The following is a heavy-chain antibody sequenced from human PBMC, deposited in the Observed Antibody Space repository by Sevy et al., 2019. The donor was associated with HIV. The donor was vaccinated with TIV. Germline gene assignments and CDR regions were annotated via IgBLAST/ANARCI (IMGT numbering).Heavy chain of an antibody. Sequence: GGSLRLSCAASGFTFSTYGMHWVRQAPGKGLEWVAFIRYDESEQYCADSVEGRCTISRDNSKSTLYLRLSSLRDEDTAVYYCAKDPRPSHRITTFGGVDYFEYWGQGTLVTVSS. J-gene: IGHJ4*02. V-gene: IGHV3-30*02. CDR2: IRYDESEQ. CDR3: AKDPRPSHRITTFGGVDYFEY. CDR1: GFTFSTYG. D-gene: IGHD3-3*01.